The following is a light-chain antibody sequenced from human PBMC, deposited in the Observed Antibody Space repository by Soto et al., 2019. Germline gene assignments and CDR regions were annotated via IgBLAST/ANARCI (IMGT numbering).Light chain of an antibody. CDR1: QSLLQSNGYNY. Sequence: DVVMTQSPLYLPVTPGESASISCRSSQSLLQSNGYNYVDWYQQKPGQSPQLLIYLGSLRAVGVPDRFSGSGSGTDFTLTISRMEAEDVGFYYCMQAPQTPPYTFGQGTKGDIK. CDR3: MQAPQTPPYT. CDR2: LGS. J-gene: IGKJ2*01. V-gene: IGKV2-28*01.